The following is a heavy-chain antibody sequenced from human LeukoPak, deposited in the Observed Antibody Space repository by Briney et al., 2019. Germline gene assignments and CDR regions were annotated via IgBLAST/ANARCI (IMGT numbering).Heavy chain of an antibody. Sequence: ASVKVSCKASGYTFINYGVTWVRQAPGQGLEWMGWISASNGNANYAQKLQGRVTMTTETSTSTAYMELRSLRSDDTAVYYCARALSRGYSGYDYGLGYWGQGTLVTVSS. CDR2: ISASNGNA. CDR1: GYTFINYG. J-gene: IGHJ4*02. D-gene: IGHD5-12*01. CDR3: ARALSRGYSGYDYGLGY. V-gene: IGHV1-18*01.